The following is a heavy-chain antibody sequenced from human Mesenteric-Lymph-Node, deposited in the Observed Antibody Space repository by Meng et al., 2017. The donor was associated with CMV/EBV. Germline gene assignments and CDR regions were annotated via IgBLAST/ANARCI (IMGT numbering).Heavy chain of an antibody. CDR3: ANPPLPIVVVPAASYYGMDV. D-gene: IGHD2-2*01. CDR1: GFTFSYHR. Sequence: GESLKISCTASGFTFSYHRMHWVRQAPGKGLVCVSRIESDGRSTTYADSVKGRFTISRDNSKNTLYLQMNSLRAEDTAVYYCANPPLPIVVVPAASYYGMDVWGQGTTVTVSS. J-gene: IGHJ6*02. CDR2: IESDGRST. V-gene: IGHV3-74*01.